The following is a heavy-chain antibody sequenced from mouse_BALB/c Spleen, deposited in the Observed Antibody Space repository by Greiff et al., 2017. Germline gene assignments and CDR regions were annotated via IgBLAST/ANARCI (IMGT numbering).Heavy chain of an antibody. CDR1: GFTFSSYA. CDR2: ISSGGSYT. Sequence: DVMLVESGGGLVKPGGSLKLSCAASGFTFSSYAMSWVRQTPEKRLEWVATISSGGSYTYYPDSVKGRFTISRDNAKNTLYLQMSSLRSEDTAMYYCARQTTVVYFDYWGQGTTLTVSS. D-gene: IGHD1-1*01. V-gene: IGHV5-9-3*01. CDR3: ARQTTVVYFDY. J-gene: IGHJ2*01.